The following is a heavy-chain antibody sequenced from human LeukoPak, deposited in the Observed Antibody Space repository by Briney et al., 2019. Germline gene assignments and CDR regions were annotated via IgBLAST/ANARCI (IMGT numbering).Heavy chain of an antibody. CDR2: ISGSGGST. CDR1: GFTFSSYW. Sequence: PGGSLRLSCAASGFTFSSYWMSWVRQAPGKGLEWVSAISGSGGSTYYADSVKGRFTISRDNSKNTLYLQMNSLRAEDTAVYYCARNSQYSSGWYNYWGQGTLVTVSS. V-gene: IGHV3-23*01. D-gene: IGHD6-19*01. CDR3: ARNSQYSSGWYNY. J-gene: IGHJ4*02.